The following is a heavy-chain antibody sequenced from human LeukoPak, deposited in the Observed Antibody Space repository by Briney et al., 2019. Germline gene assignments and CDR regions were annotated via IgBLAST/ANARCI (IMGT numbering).Heavy chain of an antibody. CDR3: ARDHYDSSGYFDS. D-gene: IGHD3-22*01. Sequence: ASVKVSCKTSGYSFTDYYIHWVRQAPGQGLEWMGWITPNSGGTNYAQTFQGRVTMTRDTSISTAYMELRLRSDDTAVYYCARDHYDSSGYFDSWGQGTLVTVSS. J-gene: IGHJ4*02. CDR2: ITPNSGGT. V-gene: IGHV1-2*02. CDR1: GYSFTDYY.